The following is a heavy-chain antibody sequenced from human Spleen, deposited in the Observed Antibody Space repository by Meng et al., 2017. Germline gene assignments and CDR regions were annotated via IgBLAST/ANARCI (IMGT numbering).Heavy chain of an antibody. CDR3: ARDILDTYYYDAMDY. J-gene: IGHJ4*02. V-gene: IGHV1-18*04. Sequence: EVQKPWPSSAVSVTASGSTFTSDAISWGRQVPGQGLECVAWISPQNGNTEYAQKFQDRVTVTTDTSTTTAYMELRSLKSDDTAVYYCARDILDTYYYDAMDYWGQGTLVTVSS. CDR2: ISPQNGNT. D-gene: IGHD3-22*01. CDR1: GSTFTSDA.